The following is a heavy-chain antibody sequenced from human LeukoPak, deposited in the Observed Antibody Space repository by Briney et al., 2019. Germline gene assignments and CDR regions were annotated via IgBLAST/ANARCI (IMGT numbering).Heavy chain of an antibody. CDR1: GGSISSSNW. Sequence: SETLSLTCAVSGGSISSSNWWSWVRQPPGKGLEWIGEICHSGSTYYNPSLKSRVTISVDTSKNQFSLKLSSVTAADTAVYYCARVTMSAYYFDYWGQGTLVTVSS. J-gene: IGHJ4*02. CDR3: ARVTMSAYYFDY. V-gene: IGHV4-4*02. CDR2: ICHSGST. D-gene: IGHD1-14*01.